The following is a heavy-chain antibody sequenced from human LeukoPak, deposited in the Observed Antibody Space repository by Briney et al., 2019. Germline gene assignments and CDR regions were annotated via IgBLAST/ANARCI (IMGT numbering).Heavy chain of an antibody. CDR1: GAAIGSSSYF. CDR3: ARQIDSSEIPGAVDI. CDR2: IYYTGNT. Sequence: TSETLSLTCTVSGAAIGSSSYFWGWIRQPPGKGLEWIGTIYYTGNTYYNPSLKSRVTISVDTSKNQFSLRLSSVTAADTAVYYCARQIDSSEIPGAVDIWGQGTMVTVSS. D-gene: IGHD6-19*01. V-gene: IGHV4-39*01. J-gene: IGHJ3*02.